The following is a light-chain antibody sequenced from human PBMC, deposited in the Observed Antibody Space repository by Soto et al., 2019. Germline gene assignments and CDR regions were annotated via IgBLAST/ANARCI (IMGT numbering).Light chain of an antibody. J-gene: IGKJ2*01. CDR3: QQHNYWPS. CDR1: QSVSSN. Sequence: EIVMTQSPATLSVSPGERATLSCRVSQSVSSNLAWYQQKPGQAPRLLLYGASTRATGIPGRFSGSGSGTEFTLTISSLQSEDFAVYYCQQHNYWPSFGQGTKLEIK. V-gene: IGKV3-15*01. CDR2: GAS.